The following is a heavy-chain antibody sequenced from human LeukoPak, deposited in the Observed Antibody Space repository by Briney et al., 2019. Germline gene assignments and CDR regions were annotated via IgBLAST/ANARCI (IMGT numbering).Heavy chain of an antibody. CDR3: ARAYRFDYGDYGY. V-gene: IGHV1-3*01. J-gene: IGHJ4*02. Sequence: ASVNVSCKASGYTFTSYAMHWVRQAPGQRLEWMGWINAGNGNTKYSQKFQGRVTITRDTSASTAYMELSSLRSEDTAVYYCARAYRFDYGDYGYWGQGTLVTVSS. CDR1: GYTFTSYA. D-gene: IGHD4-17*01. CDR2: INAGNGNT.